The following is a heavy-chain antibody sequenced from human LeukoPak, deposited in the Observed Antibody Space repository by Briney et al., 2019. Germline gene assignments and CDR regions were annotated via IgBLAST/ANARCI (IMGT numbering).Heavy chain of an antibody. J-gene: IGHJ6*02. CDR2: IIPILGIA. V-gene: IGHV1-69*04. CDR1: GGTFSSYA. CDR3: AREFWGTMVRGAAMDV. D-gene: IGHD3-10*01. Sequence: GASVKVSCKASGGTFSSYAISWVRQAPGQGLEWMGRIIPILGIANYAQKFQGRVTITADKSTSTAYMELSSLRSEDTAVYYCAREFWGTMVRGAAMDVWGQGTTVTVSS.